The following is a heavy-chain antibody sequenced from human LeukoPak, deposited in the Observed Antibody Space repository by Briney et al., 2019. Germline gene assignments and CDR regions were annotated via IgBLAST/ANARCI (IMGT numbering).Heavy chain of an antibody. CDR2: ISYDGSNK. V-gene: IGHV3-30-3*01. D-gene: IGHD5-18*01. CDR3: ARDRGYSFGSIDY. CDR1: GFTFCSYA. Sequence: GGSLRLSCAASGFTFCSYAMHWVRQAPGKGLEWVAVISYDGSNKYYADSVRGRFTIPRDNSTNRLYLQMNSLRAEDRAVYYCARDRGYSFGSIDYWGQGTLVTVSS. J-gene: IGHJ4*02.